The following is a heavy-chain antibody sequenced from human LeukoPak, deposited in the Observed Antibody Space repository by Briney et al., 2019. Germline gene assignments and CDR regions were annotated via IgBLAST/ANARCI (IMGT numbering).Heavy chain of an antibody. D-gene: IGHD3-3*01. V-gene: IGHV4-59*01. CDR3: ARVGRYDFWSGVDYFDY. Sequence: SETLSLTCTVSGGSISSYYWSWIRQPPGKGLEWIGYIYYSGSTNYNPSLKSRVTISVDTSKNQFSLKLSSVTAADPAVYYCARVGRYDFWSGVDYFDYWGQGTLVTVSS. CDR1: GGSISSYY. CDR2: IYYSGST. J-gene: IGHJ4*02.